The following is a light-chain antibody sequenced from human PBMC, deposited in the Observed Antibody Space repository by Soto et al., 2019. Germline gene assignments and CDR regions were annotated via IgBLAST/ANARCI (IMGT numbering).Light chain of an antibody. J-gene: IGLJ1*01. CDR3: QSYDGYNPHGV. CDR2: ENN. V-gene: IGLV6-57*01. Sequence: NFMLTQPHSVSASPGKTVIISCTRSGGSIASNYVQWYQQRPGSSPTTVIYENNQRPSGVPDRFSGSIDSSSNSASLTISGLKTEDESDYYCQSYDGYNPHGVFGTGTKLTVL. CDR1: GGSIASNY.